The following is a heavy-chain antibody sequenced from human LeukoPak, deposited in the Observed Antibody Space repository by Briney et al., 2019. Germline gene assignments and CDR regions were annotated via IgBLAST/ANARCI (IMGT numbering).Heavy chain of an antibody. V-gene: IGHV5-51*01. CDR3: ARQGCLGSYYIYYFDY. Sequence: GESLKISCKGSGYSFTSYWIGWVRQLPGKGLEWMGIIYPGDSDTRYSPSFQGQVTISADKSISTAYLQWSSLKAADTAMYYCARQGCLGSYYIYYFDYWGQGTLVTVSS. J-gene: IGHJ4*02. CDR2: IYPGDSDT. CDR1: GYSFTSYW. D-gene: IGHD3-10*02.